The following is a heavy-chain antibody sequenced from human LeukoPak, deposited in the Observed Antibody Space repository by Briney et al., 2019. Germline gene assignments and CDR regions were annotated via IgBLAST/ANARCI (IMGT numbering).Heavy chain of an antibody. CDR1: GFTFSHYG. CDR2: IWSDGSNR. CDR3: ARGPGYFQH. Sequence: GGSLRLSCAASGFTFSHYGMHWVRQTPGKGLEWVAVIWSDGSNRKYADSVKGRFTISRDNSKNTLSLQMNSLRVEDTAVYYCARGPGYFQHWGQGTLVTVSS. J-gene: IGHJ1*01. V-gene: IGHV3-33*01.